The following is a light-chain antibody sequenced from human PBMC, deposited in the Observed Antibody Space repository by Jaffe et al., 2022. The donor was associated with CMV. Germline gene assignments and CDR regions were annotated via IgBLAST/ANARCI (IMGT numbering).Light chain of an antibody. CDR1: QSVASN. J-gene: IGKJ1*01. CDR2: GAS. CDR3: HQYNNWPPGT. Sequence: EIVMTQSPATLSVSPGDTATLSCRASQSVASNLAWYQQKPGQAPRLLIFGASNRATGIPARFSGSGSGREFTLTISSLQSEDLAVYYCHQYNNWPPGTFGQGTKVEIK. V-gene: IGKV3-15*01.